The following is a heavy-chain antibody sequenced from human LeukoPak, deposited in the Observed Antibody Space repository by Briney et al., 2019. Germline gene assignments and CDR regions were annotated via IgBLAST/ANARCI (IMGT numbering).Heavy chain of an antibody. CDR1: GGSSSGYY. V-gene: IGHV4-59*08. D-gene: IGHD6-19*01. CDR3: ARGIGGGWYSSPFDY. CDR2: MYYSGST. Sequence: SETLSLTCTVSGGSSSGYYWTWIRQPPGKGLEWIGYMYYSGSTNYNPSLKSRVTISVDTSKNQFSLKLSSVTAADTAVYYCARGIGGGWYSSPFDYWGQGTLVTVSS. J-gene: IGHJ4*02.